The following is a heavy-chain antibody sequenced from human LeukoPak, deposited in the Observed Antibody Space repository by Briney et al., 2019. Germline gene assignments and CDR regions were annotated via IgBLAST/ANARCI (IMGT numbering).Heavy chain of an antibody. Sequence: ASVKVSCKASGYTFTGYYMHWVRQAPGQGLEWMGWISAYNGNTNYAQKLQGRVTMTTDTSTSTAYMELRSLRSDDTAVYYCARVSDLDAFDIWGQGTMVTVSS. CDR2: ISAYNGNT. CDR1: GYTFTGYY. CDR3: ARVSDLDAFDI. J-gene: IGHJ3*02. V-gene: IGHV1-18*04.